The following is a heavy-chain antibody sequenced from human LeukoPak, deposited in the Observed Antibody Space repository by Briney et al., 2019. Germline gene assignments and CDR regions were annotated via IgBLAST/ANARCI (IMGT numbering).Heavy chain of an antibody. V-gene: IGHV3-53*01. CDR1: GFTVSDNY. J-gene: IGHJ5*02. Sequence: GGSLRLSCVVSGFTVSDNYVSGVRQSPGKGLEWDSVIYSDGSTFHADSVKGRFILSRDIVKNTIHLQMNSLKVHDKGVYYCVRLNWNDESAGWFDPWGQGTQVTVSS. CDR2: IYSDGST. D-gene: IGHD1-1*01. CDR3: VRLNWNDESAGWFDP.